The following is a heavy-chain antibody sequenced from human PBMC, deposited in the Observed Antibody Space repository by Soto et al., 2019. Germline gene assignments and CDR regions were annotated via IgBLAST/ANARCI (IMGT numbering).Heavy chain of an antibody. V-gene: IGHV1-18*01. Sequence: QVQLVQSGAEVKKPGASVKVSCKASGYTFTSYGISWVRQAPGQGLEWMGWISAYNGNTHYAQKLQGRVTMTTDTSTSTAYMELRILRSDDTAVYFCARTGFYYYGSGSPVAVDYWGQGTLVTVSS. J-gene: IGHJ4*02. D-gene: IGHD3-10*01. CDR3: ARTGFYYYGSGSPVAVDY. CDR1: GYTFTSYG. CDR2: ISAYNGNT.